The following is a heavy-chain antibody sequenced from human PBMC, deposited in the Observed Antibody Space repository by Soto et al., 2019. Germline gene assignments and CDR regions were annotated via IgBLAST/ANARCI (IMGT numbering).Heavy chain of an antibody. V-gene: IGHV3-33*01. CDR3: ARDLRMVRGVISPPYYYYGMDV. CDR1: GFTFKSYG. Sequence: GGSLGLSCAASGFTFKSYGMHWVRPAPGKGLEWVAVIWYDGSNKYYADSVKGRFTISRDNSKNTLYLQMNSLRAEDTAVYYCARDLRMVRGVISPPYYYYGMDVWGQGTTVTVSS. J-gene: IGHJ6*02. CDR2: IWYDGSNK. D-gene: IGHD3-10*01.